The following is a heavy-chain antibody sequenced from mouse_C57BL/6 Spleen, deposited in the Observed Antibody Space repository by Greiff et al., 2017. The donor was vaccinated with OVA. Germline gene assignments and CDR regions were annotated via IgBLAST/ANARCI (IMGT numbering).Heavy chain of an antibody. CDR2: INPSNGGT. CDR1: GYTFTSYW. Sequence: QVQLQQPGTELVKPGASVKLSCKASGYTFTSYWMHWVKQRPGQGLEWIGNINPSNGGTNYNEKFKSKATLTVDKSSSTAYMQLSSLTSEDSAVYDCAREDDYGPNWYFDVWGTGTTVTVSS. J-gene: IGHJ1*03. D-gene: IGHD1-1*01. CDR3: AREDDYGPNWYFDV. V-gene: IGHV1-53*01.